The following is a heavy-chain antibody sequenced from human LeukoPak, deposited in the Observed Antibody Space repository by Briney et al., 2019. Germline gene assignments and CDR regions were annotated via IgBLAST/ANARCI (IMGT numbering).Heavy chain of an antibody. Sequence: PGGSLRLSCAASGFTFSNYSMNWVRQPPRKGLEWVSFISSSSSYIYYADSVKGRFPISRENAKNSLYLQMNSRRAEDTAVYYCARDLMTTVTAADYWGEGTLVTVSS. J-gene: IGHJ4*02. V-gene: IGHV3-21*01. CDR3: ARDLMTTVTAADY. CDR1: GFTFSNYS. CDR2: ISSSSSYI. D-gene: IGHD4-11*01.